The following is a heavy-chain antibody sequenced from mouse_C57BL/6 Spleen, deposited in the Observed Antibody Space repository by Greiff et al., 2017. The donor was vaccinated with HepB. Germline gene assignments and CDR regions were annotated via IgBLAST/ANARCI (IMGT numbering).Heavy chain of an antibody. V-gene: IGHV1-55*01. CDR3: ARGGGLLPYFDS. D-gene: IGHD2-3*01. Sequence: VQLQQSGAELVKPGASVKMSCKASGYTFTSYWITWVKQRPGQGLEWIGDIYPGSGSTNYNEKFKSNATLTVDTSSSTAYMQLSSLTSEDSAVYYCARGGGLLPYFDSWGQGTTLTVSS. CDR2: IYPGSGST. CDR1: GYTFTSYW. J-gene: IGHJ2*01.